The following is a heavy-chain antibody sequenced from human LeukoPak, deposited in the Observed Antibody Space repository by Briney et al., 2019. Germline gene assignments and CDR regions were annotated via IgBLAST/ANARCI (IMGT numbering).Heavy chain of an antibody. Sequence: SVKVSCKAFGGTFSSYAISWVRQAPGQGLEWMGRIIPILGIANYAQKFQGRVTITADKSTSTAYMELSSLRSEDTAVYYCARDPGHRSKYYYDSSGYFNFDYWGQGTLVTVSS. CDR2: IIPILGIA. J-gene: IGHJ4*02. CDR3: ARDPGHRSKYYYDSSGYFNFDY. D-gene: IGHD3-22*01. V-gene: IGHV1-69*04. CDR1: GGTFSSYA.